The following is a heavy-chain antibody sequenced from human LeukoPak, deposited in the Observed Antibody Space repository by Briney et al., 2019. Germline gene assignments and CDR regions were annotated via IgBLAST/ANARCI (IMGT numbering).Heavy chain of an antibody. D-gene: IGHD3-16*01. CDR3: ARDHGTFLQGEPGGLVDY. CDR1: GFTFSSYG. Sequence: GRSLRLSCAASGFTFSSYGMHWVRQAPGKGLEWVAVIWYDGSNKYYADSVKGLFTISRDNSKNTLYLQMNSLRAEDTAVYYCARDHGTFLQGEPGGLVDYWGQGTLVTVSS. J-gene: IGHJ4*02. V-gene: IGHV3-33*01. CDR2: IWYDGSNK.